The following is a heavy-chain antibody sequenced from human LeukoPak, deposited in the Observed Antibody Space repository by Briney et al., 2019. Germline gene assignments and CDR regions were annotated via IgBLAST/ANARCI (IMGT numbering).Heavy chain of an antibody. CDR2: IYPGDSDT. Sequence: GESLKISCKGSGYSFTSYWIGWVRQMPGKGLEWMGIIYPGDSDTGYSPSFQGQVTISADKSISTAYLQWSSLKASDTAMYYCARHGDYYDSSQDAFDIWGQGTMVTVSS. CDR3: ARHGDYYDSSQDAFDI. V-gene: IGHV5-51*01. CDR1: GYSFTSYW. D-gene: IGHD3-22*01. J-gene: IGHJ3*02.